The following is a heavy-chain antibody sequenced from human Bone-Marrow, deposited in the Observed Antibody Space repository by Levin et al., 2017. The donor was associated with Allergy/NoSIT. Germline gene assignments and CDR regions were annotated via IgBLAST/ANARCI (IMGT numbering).Heavy chain of an antibody. CDR2: IKQDGSEK. D-gene: IGHD3-22*01. J-gene: IGHJ3*02. V-gene: IGHV3-7*01. CDR1: GFTFSSYW. Sequence: GESLKISCAASGFTFSSYWMSWVRQAPGKGLEWVANIKQDGSEKYYVDSVKGRFTISRDNAKNSLYLQMNSLRAEDTAVYYCARVPSRYYDSSGYGLVFYAFDIWGQGTMVTVSS. CDR3: ARVPSRYYDSSGYGLVFYAFDI.